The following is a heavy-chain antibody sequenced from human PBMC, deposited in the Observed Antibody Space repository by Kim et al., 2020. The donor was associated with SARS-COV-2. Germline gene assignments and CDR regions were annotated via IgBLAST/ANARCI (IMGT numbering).Heavy chain of an antibody. CDR1: GFTFSSYA. D-gene: IGHD6-13*01. V-gene: IGHV3-30-3*01. CDR3: ARDRTPGIAAAGLDY. CDR2: ISYDGSNK. J-gene: IGHJ4*01. Sequence: GGSLRLSCAASGFTFSSYAMHWVRQAPGKGLEWVAVISYDGSNKYYADSVKGRFTISRDNSKNTLYLQMNSLRAEDTAVYYCARDRTPGIAAAGLDYWG.